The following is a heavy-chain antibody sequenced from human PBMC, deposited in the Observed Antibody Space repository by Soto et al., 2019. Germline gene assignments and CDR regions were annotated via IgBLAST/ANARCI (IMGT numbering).Heavy chain of an antibody. V-gene: IGHV4-59*01. CDR1: GGPISGED. J-gene: IGHJ6*02. CDR3: ARDLWGYCGTDCYPLDV. Sequence: SEALSLTCTGSGGPISGEDWGGRRQPPGKGLEWIGYMYNTGSTVYNPSFKSRVTISVDTSKNQFSLKLNSVTAADTAVYYCARDLWGYCGTDCYPLDVWGQGTTVT. CDR2: MYNTGST. D-gene: IGHD2-21*02.